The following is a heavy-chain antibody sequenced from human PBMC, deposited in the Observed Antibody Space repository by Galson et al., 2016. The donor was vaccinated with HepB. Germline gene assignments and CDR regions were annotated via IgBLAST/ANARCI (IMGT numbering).Heavy chain of an antibody. Sequence: SLRLSCAASGFTFGEFAVSWLRQAPGKGLEWVGFIRNKAYGGTTEYAASVKGRFTISRDDSYSIAYLQMNSLKTEDTAVFYCTRNRVTMIRGVDYYVMDVWGQGTTVTVSS. D-gene: IGHD3-10*01. CDR3: TRNRVTMIRGVDYYVMDV. V-gene: IGHV3-49*03. CDR2: IRNKAYGGTT. CDR1: GFTFGEFA. J-gene: IGHJ6*02.